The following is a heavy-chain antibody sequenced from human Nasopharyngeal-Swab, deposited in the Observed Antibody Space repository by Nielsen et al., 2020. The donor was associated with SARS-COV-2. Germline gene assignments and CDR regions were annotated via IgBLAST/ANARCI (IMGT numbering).Heavy chain of an antibody. CDR2: IIPIFGTA. J-gene: IGHJ5*02. Sequence: SVKVSCKASGGTFSSYAISWVRQAPGQGLEWMGGIIPIFGTANYAQKFQGRVTITADKSTSTAYMELSSLRSEDTAVYYCAAITGDTATGKGHPLGFDPWGQGTLVTVSS. D-gene: IGHD5-18*01. CDR1: GGTFSSYA. CDR3: AAITGDTATGKGHPLGFDP. V-gene: IGHV1-69*06.